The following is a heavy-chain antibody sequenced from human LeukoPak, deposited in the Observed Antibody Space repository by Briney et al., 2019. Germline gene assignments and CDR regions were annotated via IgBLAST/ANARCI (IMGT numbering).Heavy chain of an antibody. CDR1: GFTFISYG. Sequence: PGGSLRLSCAASGFTFISYGMHWVRQAPGKGLEWVAVISYDGSNKYYADSVKGRFTISRDNSKNTLYLQMNSLRAEDTAAYYCARTGGSGAFDIWGQGTMVTVSS. CDR2: ISYDGSNK. D-gene: IGHD1-1*01. CDR3: ARTGGSGAFDI. J-gene: IGHJ3*02. V-gene: IGHV3-30*03.